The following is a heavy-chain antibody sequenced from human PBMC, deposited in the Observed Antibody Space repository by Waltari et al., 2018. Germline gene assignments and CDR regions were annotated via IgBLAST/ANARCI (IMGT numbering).Heavy chain of an antibody. V-gene: IGHV3-7*01. Sequence: EVQLVESGGGLVQPGGSLRLSCAASGFTFSSYWMSWVRQAPGKGLEWVANIKQDGSEKYYVDSVKGRFTISRDNAKNSLYLQMNSLRAEDTAVYYCARWYYDFWSGYSDGYWGQGTLVTVSS. CDR3: ARWYYDFWSGYSDGY. CDR1: GFTFSSYW. CDR2: IKQDGSEK. D-gene: IGHD3-3*01. J-gene: IGHJ4*02.